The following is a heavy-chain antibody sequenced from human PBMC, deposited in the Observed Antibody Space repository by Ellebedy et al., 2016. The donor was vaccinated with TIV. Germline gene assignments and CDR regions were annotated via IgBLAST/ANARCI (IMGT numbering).Heavy chain of an antibody. J-gene: IGHJ6*02. V-gene: IGHV4-31*02. CDR2: ISYSGST. Sequence: LRLSCAASGFTFSNYAMSWVRQAPGKGLEWIGYISYSGSTYYNPSLKSRVTISVDTSKNQFSLKVSSVTAADTAVYYCARDRTTVTSHYGMDVWGQGTTVTVSS. D-gene: IGHD4-17*01. CDR3: ARDRTTVTSHYGMDV. CDR1: GFTFSNYA.